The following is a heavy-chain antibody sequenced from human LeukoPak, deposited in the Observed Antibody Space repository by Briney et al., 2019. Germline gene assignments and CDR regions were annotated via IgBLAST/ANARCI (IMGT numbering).Heavy chain of an antibody. CDR3: ARGYCGGDCYSSRVGSSDYYYYYMDV. D-gene: IGHD2-21*02. CDR1: GYAFTSYG. V-gene: IGHV1-18*01. J-gene: IGHJ6*03. Sequence: ASVKVSCKASGYAFTSYGISWVRQAPGQGLEWMGWISAYNGNTNYAQKLQGRVTMTTDTSTSTAYMELRSLRSDDTAVYYCARGYCGGDCYSSRVGSSDYYYYYMDVWGKGTTVTVSS. CDR2: ISAYNGNT.